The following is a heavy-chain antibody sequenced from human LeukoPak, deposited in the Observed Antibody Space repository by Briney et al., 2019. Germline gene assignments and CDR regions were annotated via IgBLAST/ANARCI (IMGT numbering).Heavy chain of an antibody. J-gene: IGHJ4*02. V-gene: IGHV3-53*01. CDR2: IYSGGST. CDR1: GFTVSSNY. D-gene: IGHD2-8*01. Sequence: GGSLRLSCAASGFTVSSNYMSWVRQAPGKGLEWVSVIYSGGSTYYADSVKGRFTISRDNSKNTLYLQMNSLRAEDTAVYYCARDLGYCTNGVCHTRFDYWGQGTLVAVSS. CDR3: ARDLGYCTNGVCHTRFDY.